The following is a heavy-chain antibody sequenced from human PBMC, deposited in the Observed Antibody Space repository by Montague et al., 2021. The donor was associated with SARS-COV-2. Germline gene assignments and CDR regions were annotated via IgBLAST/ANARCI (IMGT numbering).Heavy chain of an antibody. J-gene: IGHJ6*02. CDR1: GFTFSCYA. CDR3: ARVLGGYYGMDV. Sequence: SLRLSCAASGFTFSCYAMHWVRPAPGKGLEWVAVISYDGSNKYYADSVKGRFTISRDNSKNTLYLQMNSLRAEDTAVYYCARVLGGYYGMDVWGQGTTVTVSS. D-gene: IGHD2/OR15-2a*01. CDR2: ISYDGSNK. V-gene: IGHV3-30-3*01.